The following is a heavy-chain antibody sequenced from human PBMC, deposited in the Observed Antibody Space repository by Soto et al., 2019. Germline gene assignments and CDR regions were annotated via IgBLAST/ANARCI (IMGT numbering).Heavy chain of an antibody. D-gene: IGHD4-17*01. CDR1: GFTFNNYA. J-gene: IGHJ3*01. CDR2: ISASGSRT. Sequence: EVQLLESGGGLVQPGGSLTLSCAASGFTFNNYAMSWVRQAPGKGLEWVSGISASGSRTFYADSVKGRFTVSRDFSKKTLSLQLDSLRAEDTAVYFCGKDPNGDYVGGFEFWGPGTMVTVSS. V-gene: IGHV3-23*01. CDR3: GKDPNGDYVGGFEF.